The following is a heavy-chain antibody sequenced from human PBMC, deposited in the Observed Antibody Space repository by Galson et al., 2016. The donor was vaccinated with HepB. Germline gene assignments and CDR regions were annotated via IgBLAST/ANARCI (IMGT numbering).Heavy chain of an antibody. D-gene: IGHD3-3*01. CDR2: INIKSDTI. V-gene: IGHV3-48*02. CDR3: ARAMCGVELGGVRLHYFDY. J-gene: IGHJ4*02. CDR1: GFTFTTYS. Sequence: SLRLSCAASGFTFTTYSMNWVRQAPGEGLEWLAYINIKSDTIYYADSVKGRFTISRDNAKNSLYLHMNSLRDDDTALYYCARAMCGVELGGVRLHYFDYWGQGSLVTVSS.